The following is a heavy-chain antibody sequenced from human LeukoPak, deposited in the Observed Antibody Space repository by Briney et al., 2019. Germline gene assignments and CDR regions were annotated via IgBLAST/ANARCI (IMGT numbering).Heavy chain of an antibody. CDR1: GGSISSYY. CDR3: ARDSSYYDILTGHYYYYGMDV. V-gene: IGHV4-59*01. D-gene: IGHD3-9*01. J-gene: IGHJ6*04. CDR2: IYYSGSI. Sequence: PSETLSLTCTVSGGSISSYYWSWIRQPPGKGLEWIGYIYYSGSINYNPSLKSRVTISVDTSKNQFSLKLSSVTAADTAVYYCARDSSYYDILTGHYYYYGMDVWGKGTTVTVSS.